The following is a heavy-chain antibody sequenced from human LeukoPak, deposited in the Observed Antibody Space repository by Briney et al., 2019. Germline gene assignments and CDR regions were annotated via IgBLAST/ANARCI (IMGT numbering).Heavy chain of an antibody. V-gene: IGHV1-18*01. D-gene: IGHD3-16*01. CDR3: ATPLIGQGVSLGY. Sequence: ASVKVSCKASGYTFTTYGISWVCQAPGQGLEWMGWITTYSGNTYYAQKLQGRVTMTTDTSTSTAYMELRSLGSDDTAVYYCATPLIGQGVSLGYWGQGTLVTVSS. CDR1: GYTFTTYG. CDR2: ITTYSGNT. J-gene: IGHJ4*02.